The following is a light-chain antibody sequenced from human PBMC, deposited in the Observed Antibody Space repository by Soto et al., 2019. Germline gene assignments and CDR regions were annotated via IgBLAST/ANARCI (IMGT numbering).Light chain of an antibody. V-gene: IGKV3-20*01. J-gene: IGKJ3*01. CDR1: QSVSSNF. CDR2: GAS. Sequence: EIVMTQSPGTLSLSPGERATLSCRASQSVSSNFLAWYQQRPDQAPRLLMDGASSRAAGIPDRFSGSGSGTDFTLTISRLEPEDFAVYYCHHYGRSAIFTFGPGTTVDIK. CDR3: HHYGRSAIFT.